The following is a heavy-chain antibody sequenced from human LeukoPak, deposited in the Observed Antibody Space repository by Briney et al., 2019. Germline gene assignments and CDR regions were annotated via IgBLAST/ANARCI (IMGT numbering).Heavy chain of an antibody. CDR3: ARGPAAADTFFDS. D-gene: IGHD6-13*01. CDR1: GFAASNNY. V-gene: IGHV3-53*01. J-gene: IGHJ4*02. Sequence: SGGSLRLSCAASGFAASNNYMSWVRQAPGKGLEWVSVIYSGGSTYHADSVKGRFTISRDNSKNTLYPQMNSLTAEDTAVYYCARGPAAADTFFDSWGQGTLVTVSS. CDR2: IYSGGST.